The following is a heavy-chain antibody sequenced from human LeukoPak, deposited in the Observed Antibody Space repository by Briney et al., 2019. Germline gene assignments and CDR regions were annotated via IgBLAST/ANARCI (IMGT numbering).Heavy chain of an antibody. V-gene: IGHV4-34*01. CDR1: GGSFSGYY. D-gene: IGHD6-13*01. Sequence: SETLSLTCAVYGGSFSGYYWSWIRQPPGKGLEWIGEIKHSGSTNYNPSLKSRVTISVDTSKNQFSLELSSVTAADTAVYYCARVSYSSSWYAWFDPWGQGTLVTVSS. CDR2: IKHSGST. J-gene: IGHJ5*02. CDR3: ARVSYSSSWYAWFDP.